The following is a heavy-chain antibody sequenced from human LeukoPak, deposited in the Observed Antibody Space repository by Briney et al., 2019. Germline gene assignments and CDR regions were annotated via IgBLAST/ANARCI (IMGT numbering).Heavy chain of an antibody. Sequence: GSLRLSCAASVFTFSSYAMSWLRRPPGRGLEWIAYLSHSGSSHSNPSLTSRVTTLVDTSKNQFSLKLTSVTAADTAVYYCARARYANAWYAFDIWGHGTMVTVSS. J-gene: IGHJ3*02. V-gene: IGHV4-59*01. CDR2: LSHSGSS. D-gene: IGHD2-2*01. CDR3: ARARYANAWYAFDI. CDR1: VFTFSSYA.